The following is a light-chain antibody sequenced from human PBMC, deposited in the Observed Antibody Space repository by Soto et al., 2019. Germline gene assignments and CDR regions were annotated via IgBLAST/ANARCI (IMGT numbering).Light chain of an antibody. CDR3: CSYAGSYTWV. V-gene: IGLV2-11*01. J-gene: IGLJ1*01. CDR1: SGDVGSYNF. CDR2: DVS. Sequence: QSVLTQPRSVSGSPGQSITISCTETSGDVGSYNFVSWYQQHPGKAPKLMIYDVSKRPSGAPDRFSGSKSGNTASLTISGLQAEDEADYYCCSYAGSYTWVFGTGTKVTVL.